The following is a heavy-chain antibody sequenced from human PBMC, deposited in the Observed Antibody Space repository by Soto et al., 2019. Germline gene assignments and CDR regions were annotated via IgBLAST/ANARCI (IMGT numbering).Heavy chain of an antibody. J-gene: IGHJ4*02. Sequence: QSLTCSVSGVSISSYFWSWIRQAPGRGLEWIGYTYHRGSTNYSPSLKSRVAISLDTSENQFSLKVNSVTAADTAVYYCARIGGYHGPLDYWGQGTPVTVSS. CDR2: TYHRGST. V-gene: IGHV4-59*01. D-gene: IGHD6-25*01. CDR3: ARIGGYHGPLDY. CDR1: GVSISSYF.